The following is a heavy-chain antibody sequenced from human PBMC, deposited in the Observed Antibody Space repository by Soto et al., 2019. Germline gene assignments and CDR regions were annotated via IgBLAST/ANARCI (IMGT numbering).Heavy chain of an antibody. V-gene: IGHV3-49*03. CDR2: IRSKAYGGTT. CDR1: GFTFGDYV. CDR3: SSTQIVGAHFDY. Sequence: EVQLEESGGGLVQPGRSLRLSCTTSGFTFGDYVMSWFRQAPGKGLEWVGFIRSKAYGGTTEYAASVKGRFTISRDDSKNIAYLQMDSLKSDDTAVYYCSSTQIVGAHFDYWGQGTLVTVSS. J-gene: IGHJ4*02. D-gene: IGHD1-26*01.